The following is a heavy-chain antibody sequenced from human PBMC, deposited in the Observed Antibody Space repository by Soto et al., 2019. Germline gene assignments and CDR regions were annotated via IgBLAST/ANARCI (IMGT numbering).Heavy chain of an antibody. J-gene: IGHJ4*02. Sequence: GGTLRLSCAASGFTFSSYVMTWVRQAPGKGLEWVGNIRQDGSEKNYVDSVKGRFTISRDNAKNSLYLQMNSLRAEDTAVYYCAREIVVARGASYFDYWGPGTLVTVSS. CDR2: IRQDGSEK. D-gene: IGHD2-2*01. V-gene: IGHV3-7*04. CDR1: GFTFSSYV. CDR3: AREIVVARGASYFDY.